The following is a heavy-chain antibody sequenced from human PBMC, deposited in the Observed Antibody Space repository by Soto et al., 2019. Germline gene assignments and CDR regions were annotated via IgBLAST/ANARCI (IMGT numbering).Heavy chain of an antibody. J-gene: IGHJ4*02. CDR3: TTWTTTIGGRYYSDY. Sequence: GAPRLSCAASGFTFSNARMSWVRQAPGKGLEWVGRIKSKTDGGTTDYAAPVKGRFTISRDDSKNTLYLQMNSLKTEDTAVYYCTTWTTTIGGRYYSDYWGQGTLVTVSS. CDR1: GFTFSNAR. D-gene: IGHD5-12*01. CDR2: IKSKTDGGTT. V-gene: IGHV3-15*01.